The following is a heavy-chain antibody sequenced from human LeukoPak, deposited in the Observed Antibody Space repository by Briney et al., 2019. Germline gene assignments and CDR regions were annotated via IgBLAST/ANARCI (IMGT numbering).Heavy chain of an antibody. CDR1: GFTFGSYA. V-gene: IGHV3-30*04. CDR2: ISYDGSNK. J-gene: IGHJ4*02. CDR3: ARERIRGEDY. Sequence: PGGSLRLSCAASGFTFGSYAMHWVRQAPGKGLEWVAVISYDGSNKYYADSVKGRFTISRDNSKNTLYLQMNSLRAEDTAVYYCARERIRGEDYWGQGTLVTVSS. D-gene: IGHD3-10*01.